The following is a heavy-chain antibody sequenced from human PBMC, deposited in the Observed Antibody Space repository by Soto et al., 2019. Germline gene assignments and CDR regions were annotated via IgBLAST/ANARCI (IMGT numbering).Heavy chain of an antibody. CDR2: ISSSGSTI. Sequence: GGSLRLSCAASGFTFSSYGMHWVRQAPGKGLEWVSYISSSGSTIYYADSVKGRFTISRDNAKNSLYLQMNSLRAEDTAVYYCAREGPEYSGYAPFWGAFDIWGQGTMVTVSS. CDR1: GFTFSSYG. J-gene: IGHJ3*02. V-gene: IGHV3-48*04. CDR3: AREGPEYSGYAPFWGAFDI. D-gene: IGHD5-12*01.